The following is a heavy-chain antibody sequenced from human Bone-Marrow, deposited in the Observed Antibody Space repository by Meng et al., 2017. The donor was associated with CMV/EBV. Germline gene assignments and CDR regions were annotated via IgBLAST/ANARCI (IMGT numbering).Heavy chain of an antibody. D-gene: IGHD4-17*01. CDR3: ACYGDYPHDD. CDR1: GFTFSSYA. Sequence: GGSLRLSCAASGFTFSSYAMSWVRQAPGKGLEWVSAISGSGGSTYYADSVKGRFTISRDNSKNSLYLQMNRLRAEDTALYYCACYGDYPHDDWGQGTLVTVSS. CDR2: ISGSGGST. J-gene: IGHJ4*02. V-gene: IGHV3-23*01.